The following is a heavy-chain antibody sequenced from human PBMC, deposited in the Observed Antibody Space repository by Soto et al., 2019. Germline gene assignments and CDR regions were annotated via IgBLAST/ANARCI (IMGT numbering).Heavy chain of an antibody. D-gene: IGHD1-26*01. V-gene: IGHV4-34*01. CDR1: GGSFSGYY. CDR2: INHSGNT. CDR3: ARDLGGSYYAPVDY. Sequence: SETLSLTCAVYGGSFSGYYWSWIRQPPGKGLEWIGEINHSGNTNYNPSLKSRVTISVDTSKNQFSLKLSSVTAADTAVYYCARDLGGSYYAPVDYWGQGTLVTVSS. J-gene: IGHJ4*02.